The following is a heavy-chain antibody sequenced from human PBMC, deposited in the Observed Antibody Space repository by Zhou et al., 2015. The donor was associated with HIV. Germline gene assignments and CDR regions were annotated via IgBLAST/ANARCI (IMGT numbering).Heavy chain of an antibody. V-gene: IGHV1-69*12. D-gene: IGHD1-26*01. J-gene: IGHJ6*02. CDR2: IIPIFGTA. CDR1: GGTFSSYA. CDR3: ARRPTRGTENSGSYQHYYYYGMDV. Sequence: QVQLVQSGAEVKKPGSSVKVSCKASGGTFSSYAISWVRQAPGQGLEWMGGIIPIFGTANYAQKFQGRVTITADESTSTAYMELSSLRSEDTAVYYCARRPTRGTENSGSYQHYYYYGMDVWGQGTTVTVSS.